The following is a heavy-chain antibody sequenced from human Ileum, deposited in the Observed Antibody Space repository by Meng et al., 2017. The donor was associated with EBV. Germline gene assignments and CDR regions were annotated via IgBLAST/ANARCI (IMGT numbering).Heavy chain of an antibody. CDR1: GGVISSSNW. V-gene: IGHV4-4*02. CDR3: ARVGQWLPIDY. CDR2: IYHSGST. Sequence: QVQREWLRRGLVKPSGTLSLPCAVSGGVISSSNWWRWVRQPPGKGLEWIGEIYHSGSTNYNPSLKSRVTISVDKSKNQFSLNLSSVTAADTAVYYCARVGQWLPIDYWGQGTLVTVSS. J-gene: IGHJ4*02. D-gene: IGHD6-19*01.